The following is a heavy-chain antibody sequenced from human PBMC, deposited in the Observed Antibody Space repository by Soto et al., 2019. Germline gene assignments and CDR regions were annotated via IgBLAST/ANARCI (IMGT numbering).Heavy chain of an antibody. Sequence: PGESLKISCKGSGYTFTTYWITWVRQMPGKGLEWMGRIDPSNSYTNYNPSFQGHVTLSADMSISTAYLQWSGLKASDTAIYYCARHTGLGPSPFDYWGQGTLVAVS. CDR3: ARHTGLGPSPFDY. CDR2: IDPSNSYT. D-gene: IGHD4-17*01. J-gene: IGHJ4*02. CDR1: GYTFTTYW. V-gene: IGHV5-10-1*01.